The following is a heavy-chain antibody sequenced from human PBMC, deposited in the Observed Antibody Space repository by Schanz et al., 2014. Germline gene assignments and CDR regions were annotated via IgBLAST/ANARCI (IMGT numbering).Heavy chain of an antibody. CDR3: AKDPHKDYGGKPQALDI. V-gene: IGHV3-7*01. CDR1: RFTFSNYA. D-gene: IGHD4-17*01. CDR2: IKHDGSEK. Sequence: VQLVESGGGLVQPGGSLRLSCAASRFTFSNYAMSWVRQAPGKGLEWVAYIKHDGSEKYHVDSVKGRFTISRDNAKGSVYLQMNSLRAEDTALYYCAKDPHKDYGGKPQALDIWGQGTMVTVSS. J-gene: IGHJ3*02.